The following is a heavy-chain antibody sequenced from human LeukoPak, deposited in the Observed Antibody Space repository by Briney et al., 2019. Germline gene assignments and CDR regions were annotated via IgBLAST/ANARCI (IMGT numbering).Heavy chain of an antibody. CDR3: ASVSWGKNRFDP. V-gene: IGHV4-34*01. Sequence: PSETLSLTCGVYGGSFSGYYWSWIRQPPGKGLEWIGEINHSGSTNYNPSLKSRVTISVDTSKNRFPLKLSSVTAADTAVYYCASVSWGKNRFDPWGQGTLVTVSS. J-gene: IGHJ5*02. CDR2: INHSGST. D-gene: IGHD3-16*01. CDR1: GGSFSGYY.